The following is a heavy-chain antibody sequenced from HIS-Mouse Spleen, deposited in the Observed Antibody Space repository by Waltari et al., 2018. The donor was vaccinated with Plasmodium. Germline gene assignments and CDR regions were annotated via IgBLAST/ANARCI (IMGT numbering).Heavy chain of an antibody. CDR3: AKDGWGKGSGGNWFDP. Sequence: QVQLVESGGGVVQPGRSLRLSCEASGFTLRSYGMLGVRQAPGKGLEWVAVISYDGSNKYYADSVKGRFTISRDNSKNTLYLQMNSLRAEDTAVYYCAKDGWGKGSGGNWFDPWGQGTLVTVSS. J-gene: IGHJ5*02. CDR1: GFTLRSYG. V-gene: IGHV3-30*18. CDR2: ISYDGSNK. D-gene: IGHD7-27*01.